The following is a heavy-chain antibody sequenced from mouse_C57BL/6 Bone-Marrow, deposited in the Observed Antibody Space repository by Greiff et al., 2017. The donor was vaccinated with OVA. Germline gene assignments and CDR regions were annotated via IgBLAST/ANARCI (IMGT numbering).Heavy chain of an antibody. V-gene: IGHV1-74*01. CDR2: IHPSDSDT. D-gene: IGHD1-1*01. CDR3: EIRHYYGSSRYWYFDV. Sequence: QVQLQQPGAELVKPGASVKVSCKASGYTFTSYWMHWVKQRPGQGLEWIGRIHPSDSDTTYNPKFTGKATLTVDKYSSTAYMQFSSLTSEDSAVYYCEIRHYYGSSRYWYFDVWGTGTTVTVSS. J-gene: IGHJ1*03. CDR1: GYTFTSYW.